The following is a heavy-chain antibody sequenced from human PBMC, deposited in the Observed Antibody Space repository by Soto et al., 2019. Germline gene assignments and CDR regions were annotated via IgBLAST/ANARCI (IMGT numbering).Heavy chain of an antibody. CDR2: IYYSGST. V-gene: IGHV4-59*01. D-gene: IGHD3-3*01. Sequence: SETLSLTCTVSGGSISSYYWSWIRQPPGKGLEWIGYIYYSGSTNYNPSLKSRVTISVDTSKNQFSLKLSSVTAADTAVYYCAREGDYDFWSGYGGGPLDYWGQGTLVTVSS. J-gene: IGHJ4*02. CDR3: AREGDYDFWSGYGGGPLDY. CDR1: GGSISSYY.